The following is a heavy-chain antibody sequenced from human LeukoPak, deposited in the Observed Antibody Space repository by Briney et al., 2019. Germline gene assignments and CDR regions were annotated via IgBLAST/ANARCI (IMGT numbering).Heavy chain of an antibody. CDR3: ARVYSVYQNFHC. J-gene: IGHJ4*02. D-gene: IGHD5/OR15-5a*01. V-gene: IGHV1-2*02. CDR2: INPNSGGT. Sequence: ASVKVSCKASGYTFTAIYMHWVPQAPGQGLEWMGWINPNSGGTQYAQRFQGRVTMTRDTSITTAYMELSSLTSDDTAVYYCARVYSVYQNFHCWGQGTLVTVSS. CDR1: GYTFTAIY.